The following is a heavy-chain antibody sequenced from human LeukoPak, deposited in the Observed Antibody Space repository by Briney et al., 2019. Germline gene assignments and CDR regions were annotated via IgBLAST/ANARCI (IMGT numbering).Heavy chain of an antibody. CDR3: AADDYYDSSGYYDFDY. V-gene: IGHV1-58*01. CDR2: IVVGSGNT. D-gene: IGHD3-22*01. J-gene: IGHJ4*02. CDR1: GFTFTSSA. Sequence: SVKVSCKASGFTFTSSAVQWVRQARGQRLEWIGWIVVGSGNTNYAQKFQERVTITRDMSTSTAYMELSSLRSEDTAVYYCAADDYYDSSGYYDFDYWGQGTLVTVSS.